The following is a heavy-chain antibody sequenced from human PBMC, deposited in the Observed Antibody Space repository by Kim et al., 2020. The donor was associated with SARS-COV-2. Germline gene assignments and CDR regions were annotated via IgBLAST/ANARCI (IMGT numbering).Heavy chain of an antibody. CDR3: AKDPAPSSLWVNP. CDR1: GFVFSSYA. V-gene: IGHV3-23*01. D-gene: IGHD2-15*01. J-gene: IGHJ5*02. CDR2: LSASGRRK. Sequence: GGSLRLSCATSGFVFSSYAMRWVRQAPGKGLEWVSSLSASGRRKYYADSVKGRFTISRDNSNNTLYLQMTSLRADDTAVYYCAKDPAPSSLWVNPCCEGT.